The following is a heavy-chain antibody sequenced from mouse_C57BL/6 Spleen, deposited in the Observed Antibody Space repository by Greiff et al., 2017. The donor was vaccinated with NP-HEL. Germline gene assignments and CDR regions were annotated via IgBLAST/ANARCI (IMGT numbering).Heavy chain of an antibody. CDR3: ARSGYYGSSYDAMDY. D-gene: IGHD1-1*01. Sequence: VQLQQSGPELVKPGASVKISCKASGYSFTSYYIHWVKQRPGQGLEWIGWIYPGSGNTKYNEKFKGKATLTADTSSSTAYMQLSSLTSEDSAVYYCARSGYYGSSYDAMDYWGQGTSVTVSS. V-gene: IGHV1-66*01. CDR2: IYPGSGNT. CDR1: GYSFTSYY. J-gene: IGHJ4*01.